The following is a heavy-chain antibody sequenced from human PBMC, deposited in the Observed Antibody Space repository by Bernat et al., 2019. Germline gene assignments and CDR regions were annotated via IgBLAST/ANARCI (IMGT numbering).Heavy chain of an antibody. D-gene: IGHD3-10*01. Sequence: EVQLVQSGAEVKKPGESLKISCKGSGYSFTSYWIGWVRQMPGKGLEWMGIIYPGDSDTRYSPSFQGQVIISADKSISTAYLQWSSLKASDTAMYYCARTEGYYGSGSYSMDVWGKGTTVTVSS. J-gene: IGHJ6*03. CDR1: GYSFTSYW. CDR3: ARTEGYYGSGSYSMDV. CDR2: IYPGDSDT. V-gene: IGHV5-51*01.